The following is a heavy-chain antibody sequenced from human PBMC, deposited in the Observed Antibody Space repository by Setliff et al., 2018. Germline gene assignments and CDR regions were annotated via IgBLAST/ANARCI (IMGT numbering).Heavy chain of an antibody. CDR2: ISAYNGDT. Sequence: GASVKVSCKASGGTFNSFAINWVRQAPGQGLEWVGWISAYNGDTNYAQKFQGRVTMTTDTSTSTAYMDLRSLTSDDTAVYYCARCLPFLSGYDRGAFDNWGQGTLVTVSS. J-gene: IGHJ4*02. CDR1: GGTFNSFA. CDR3: ARCLPFLSGYDRGAFDN. D-gene: IGHD5-12*01. V-gene: IGHV1-18*01.